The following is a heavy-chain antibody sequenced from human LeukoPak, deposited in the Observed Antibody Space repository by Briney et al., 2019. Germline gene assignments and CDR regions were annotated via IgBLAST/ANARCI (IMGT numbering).Heavy chain of an antibody. CDR3: ARDPGYYDSSGYCDY. J-gene: IGHJ4*02. Sequence: TGGSLRLSCTGSGFTFDDYAMTWFRLAPGKGLEWVGFIKSNKYGGTTQYAASVEGRFSISRDNAKNSLYLQMNSLRAEDTAVYYCARDPGYYDSSGYCDYWGQGTLVTVSS. CDR1: GFTFDDYA. D-gene: IGHD3-22*01. V-gene: IGHV3-49*03. CDR2: IKSNKYGGTT.